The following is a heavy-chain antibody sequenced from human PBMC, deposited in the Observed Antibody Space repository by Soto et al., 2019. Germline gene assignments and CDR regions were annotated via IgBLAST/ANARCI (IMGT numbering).Heavy chain of an antibody. CDR3: ARERTGTTSMDV. V-gene: IGHV1-8*01. CDR2: MNPNSGNT. CDR1: GYTFTSYD. J-gene: IGHJ6*02. Sequence: QVHVVQSGAEVKKAGASVKVSCKTSGYTFTSYDIMWMRQATGQGLEWMGWMNPNSGNTGYAQKLEGRVTMSRNSSLSTAYMELSSLRSEATAVYYCARERTGTTSMDVWGQGTTVTVSS. D-gene: IGHD1-1*01.